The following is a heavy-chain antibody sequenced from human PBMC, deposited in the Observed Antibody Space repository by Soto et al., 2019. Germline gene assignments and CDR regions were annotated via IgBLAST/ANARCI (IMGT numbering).Heavy chain of an antibody. D-gene: IGHD3-10*01. CDR1: GGTLSDHG. CDR3: ARWVYGSGNYYTGPSAFDI. J-gene: IGHJ3*02. V-gene: IGHV1-69*06. CDR2: TIPVFNTA. Sequence: QVQLEQSGAEVKKPGSSVKVSCKASGGTLSDHGVAWLRQAPGQGLEWMGGTIPVFNTAKYAQKFQGRVTVTADKFTNIAYMELRSLRSEDTAFYFCARWVYGSGNYYTGPSAFDIWGQGTVVIVSS.